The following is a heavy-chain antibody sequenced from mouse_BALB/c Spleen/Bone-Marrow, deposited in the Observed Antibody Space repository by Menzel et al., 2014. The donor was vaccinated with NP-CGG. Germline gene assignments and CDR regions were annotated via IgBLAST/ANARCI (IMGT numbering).Heavy chain of an antibody. CDR2: INPGSSTI. Sequence: EVKLLESGGGLVQPGGSLNLACVASGFDFGRYWMSWARQAPGKGLEWIGEINPGSSTINYSPSLKDKFIISRDSAKNTLCLQMSKVRSEDTALYYCARLGYYGYHDKWGQGTTLTVSS. J-gene: IGHJ2*01. V-gene: IGHV4-2*02. CDR1: GFDFGRYW. D-gene: IGHD1-2*01. CDR3: ARLGYYGYHDK.